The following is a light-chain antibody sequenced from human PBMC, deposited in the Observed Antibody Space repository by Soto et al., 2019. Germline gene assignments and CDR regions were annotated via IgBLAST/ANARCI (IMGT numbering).Light chain of an antibody. Sequence: QSALTQPASVSGSPGQSITISCTGTSSDVGGYNYVSWYQQHPGKAPKLMIYEVSNRPSGVSNRFSGSKSGNTASLTISGLHAEDGADYYCSSYTSSSIDYVFGTGTKLTVL. CDR3: SSYTSSSIDYV. CDR1: SSDVGGYNY. CDR2: EVS. V-gene: IGLV2-14*01. J-gene: IGLJ1*01.